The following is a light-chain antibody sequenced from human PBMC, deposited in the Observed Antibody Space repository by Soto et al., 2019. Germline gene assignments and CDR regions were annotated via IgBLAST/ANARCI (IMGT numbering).Light chain of an antibody. CDR1: QSVSTH. V-gene: IGKV3-15*01. J-gene: IGKJ1*01. CDR3: QQYDNWPPWT. Sequence: EKVMTQSPATLSVSPGERVSLSCRASQSVSTHLAWYQQKPGQAPTLLIYGASTRATGIPARFSGSGSGTEFTLTIRSLQSEDFAVYYCQQYDNWPPWTFGQGTKWIS. CDR2: GAS.